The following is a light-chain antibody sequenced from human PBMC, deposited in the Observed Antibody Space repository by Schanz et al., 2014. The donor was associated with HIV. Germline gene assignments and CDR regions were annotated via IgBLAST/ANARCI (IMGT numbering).Light chain of an antibody. CDR1: NSNIGNNY. V-gene: IGLV1-51*01. CDR2: DNN. Sequence: QSVLTQPPSVSAAPGQKVTISCSGSNSNIGNNYVSWYQQLPGTAPKLLIYDNNKRPSGIPDRFSGSKSGTSATLGITGLQTGDEAEYYCGTWDSSLSAAGVFGTGTKLTVL. J-gene: IGLJ1*01. CDR3: GTWDSSLSAAGV.